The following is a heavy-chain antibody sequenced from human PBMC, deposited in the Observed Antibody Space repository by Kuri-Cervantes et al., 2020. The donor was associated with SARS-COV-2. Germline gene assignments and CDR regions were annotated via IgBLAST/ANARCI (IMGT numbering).Heavy chain of an antibody. CDR1: GFTVSSNY. CDR2: ISSSGSTI. Sequence: GESLKISCAASGFTVSSNYMSWIRQAPGKGLEWVSYISSSGSTIYYADSVKGRFTISRDNAKNSLYLQMNSLRAEDTAVYYCARGIVVVITDWYFDLWGRGTLVTVSS. J-gene: IGHJ2*01. D-gene: IGHD3-22*01. CDR3: ARGIVVVITDWYFDL. V-gene: IGHV3-11*04.